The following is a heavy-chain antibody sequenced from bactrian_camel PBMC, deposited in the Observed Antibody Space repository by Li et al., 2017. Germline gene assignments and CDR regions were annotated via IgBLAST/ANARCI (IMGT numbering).Heavy chain of an antibody. Sequence: VQLVESGGGLVQPGGSLRLSCAASGFTFSSYYMSWVRQAPGKGLEWVSVARSGGGNTYYADSVKGRFTISRDNAKNTLYLQMNSLKTEDTAVYFCATGALLPQENWGQGTQVTVS. CDR3: ATGALLPQEN. V-gene: IGHV3S40*01. CDR2: ARSGGGNT. J-gene: IGHJ4*01. CDR1: GFTFSSYY.